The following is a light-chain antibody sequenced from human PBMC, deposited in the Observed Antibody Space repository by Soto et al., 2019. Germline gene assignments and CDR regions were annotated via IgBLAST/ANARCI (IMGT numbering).Light chain of an antibody. CDR2: LGS. V-gene: IGKV2-28*01. CDR1: QSLLHSNGYNY. Sequence: DIVMTQSPLSLPVTPGDPASISCRSSQSLLHSNGYNYLDWYLQKPGQSPQLLIYLGSNRASGVPDRFSGSGSGTDFTLKISRVEAEDVGVYYCMQALQTPGLTFGGGTKVEIK. J-gene: IGKJ4*01. CDR3: MQALQTPGLT.